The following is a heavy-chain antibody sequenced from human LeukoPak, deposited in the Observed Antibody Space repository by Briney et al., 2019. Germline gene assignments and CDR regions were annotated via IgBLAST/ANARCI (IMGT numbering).Heavy chain of an antibody. D-gene: IGHD6-13*01. J-gene: IGHJ4*02. V-gene: IGHV3-30*02. CDR1: GFTFSSYG. Sequence: GGSLRLSCAASGFTFSSYGMHWVRQAPGKGLEWVAFIRYDGSNKYYADSVKGRFTISRDNSKNTLYPHMNSLRAEDTAVYYCAKDYSSSWLYYFDYWGQGTLVTVSS. CDR3: AKDYSSSWLYYFDY. CDR2: IRYDGSNK.